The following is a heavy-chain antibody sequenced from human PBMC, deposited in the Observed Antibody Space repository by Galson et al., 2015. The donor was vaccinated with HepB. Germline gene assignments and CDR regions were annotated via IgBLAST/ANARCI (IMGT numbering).Heavy chain of an antibody. Sequence: AISGDSVSSNSIAWNWIRQSPSRGLEWLGRTYYSSKWYNDYALSVRGRITINPDTSKNQFSLQLNSVTPEDTAVYFCVRGSMKTGFNYWDQGTLVTVSS. CDR2: TYYSSKWYN. V-gene: IGHV6-1*01. D-gene: IGHD2/OR15-2a*01. J-gene: IGHJ4*02. CDR3: VRGSMKTGFNY. CDR1: GDSVSSNSIA.